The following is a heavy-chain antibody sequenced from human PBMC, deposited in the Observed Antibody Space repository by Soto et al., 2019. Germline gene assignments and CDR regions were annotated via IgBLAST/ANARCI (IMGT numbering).Heavy chain of an antibody. D-gene: IGHD1-26*01. J-gene: IGHJ1*01. CDR3: VREIPGGWDL. CDR1: GFTFSNYD. Sequence: GGSLRLSCAASGFTFSNYDMHWVRQAPGKGLEWVAGIAYDGSNRNYGGSVEGRFAISRGSSKNTLYAQMNSLRIEDSAVYFCVREIPGGWDLWGQGTLVPVS. V-gene: IGHV3-30*09. CDR2: IAYDGSNR.